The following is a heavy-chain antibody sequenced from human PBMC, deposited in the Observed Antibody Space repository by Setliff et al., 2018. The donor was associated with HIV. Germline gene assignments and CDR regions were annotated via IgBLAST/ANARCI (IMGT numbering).Heavy chain of an antibody. V-gene: IGHV1-3*01. CDR1: GYTFTTHA. CDR2: INAGNGST. CDR3: ARESNTYYYDSSGYYYDY. Sequence: GASVKVSCKASGYTFTTHAIHWVRQAPGQRLEWMGWINAGNGSTKYSQKFQGRVTITRDTSASTAYMELSSLRSEDTAVYYCARESNTYYYDSSGYYYDYWGQGTLVTVSS. J-gene: IGHJ4*02. D-gene: IGHD3-22*01.